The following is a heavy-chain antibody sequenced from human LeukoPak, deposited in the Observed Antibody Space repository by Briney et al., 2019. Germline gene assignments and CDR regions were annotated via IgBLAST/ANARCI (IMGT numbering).Heavy chain of an antibody. Sequence: PTGGSLRLSCAASGFTFSSYAMSWVRQAPGKGLEWVSAISGSGGSTYYADSVKGRFTISRDNSKNTLYLQMNSLRAEDTAVYYCAKGYCSSTSCFFDYWGQGTLVTVSS. CDR2: ISGSGGST. V-gene: IGHV3-23*01. CDR3: AKGYCSSTSCFFDY. CDR1: GFTFSSYA. D-gene: IGHD2-2*01. J-gene: IGHJ4*02.